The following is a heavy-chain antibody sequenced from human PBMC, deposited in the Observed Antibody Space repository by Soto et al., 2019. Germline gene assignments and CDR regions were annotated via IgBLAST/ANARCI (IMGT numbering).Heavy chain of an antibody. CDR1: GFTFSSYS. J-gene: IGHJ4*02. CDR2: ISSSSSYI. V-gene: IGHV3-21*01. Sequence: EVQLVESGGGLVKPGGSLRLSCAASGFTFSSYSMNWVRQAPGKGLEWVSSISSSSSYIYYADSVKGRFTISGDNAKNSLYLQMNSLRAENTAVYYCARDRGDYPGALDSWGQGTPVTVSS. D-gene: IGHD4-17*01. CDR3: ARDRGDYPGALDS.